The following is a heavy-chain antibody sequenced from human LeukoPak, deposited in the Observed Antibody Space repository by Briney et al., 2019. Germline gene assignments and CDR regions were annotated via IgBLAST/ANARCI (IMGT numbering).Heavy chain of an antibody. CDR3: ARVYYYDSSGYSAFDY. Sequence: PSETLSLTCAVYGGSFSGYYWSWIRQPPGKGLEWIGEINHSGSTNYNPSLKSRVTISVDTSKNQFSLKLSSVTAADTAVYYCARVYYYDSSGYSAFDYWGQGTLVTVSS. D-gene: IGHD3-22*01. V-gene: IGHV4-34*01. CDR1: GGSFSGYY. J-gene: IGHJ4*02. CDR2: INHSGST.